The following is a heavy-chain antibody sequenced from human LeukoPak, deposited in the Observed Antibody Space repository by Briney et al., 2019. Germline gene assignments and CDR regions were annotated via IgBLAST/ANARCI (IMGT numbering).Heavy chain of an antibody. D-gene: IGHD7-27*01. J-gene: IGHJ6*03. CDR1: GFTFSSYG. V-gene: IGHV3-30*02. CDR2: IRYDGSNK. Sequence: PGGSLRLSCAASGFTFSSYGMHWVRQAPGKGLEWLAFIRYDGSNKYYADSVKGRFTISRDNAKNSLYLQMNSLRAEDTAVYYYARGGAGATLYYYYMDVWGKGTTVTVSS. CDR3: ARGGAGATLYYYYMDV.